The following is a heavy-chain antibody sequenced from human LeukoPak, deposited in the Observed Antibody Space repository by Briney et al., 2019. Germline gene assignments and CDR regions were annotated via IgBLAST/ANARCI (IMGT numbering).Heavy chain of an antibody. CDR3: ARGIGDYADY. Sequence: ASVRVSCTASGYTFTSYYMHCVRHAPGQGLEWMGIINPSGGSTSYAQKFQGRVTMTRDTSTSTVYMELSSLRSEDTAVYYCARGIGDYADYWGQGTLVTVSS. CDR1: GYTFTSYY. D-gene: IGHD2/OR15-2a*01. V-gene: IGHV1-46*01. J-gene: IGHJ4*02. CDR2: INPSGGST.